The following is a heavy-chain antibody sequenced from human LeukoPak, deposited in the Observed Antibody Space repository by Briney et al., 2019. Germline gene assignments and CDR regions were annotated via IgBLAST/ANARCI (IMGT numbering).Heavy chain of an antibody. J-gene: IGHJ4*02. V-gene: IGHV3-33*06. Sequence: GGSLRLSCAASGFTYSHYGMHWVRQAPGKGLEWVAVIWSDGTEKYYGDAVKGRFTISRDNPRNTLYLQMNSLRGEDTAVYYCAKDAQRGFDYSNSLEFWGQGTLVTVSS. CDR3: AKDAQRGFDYSNSLEF. CDR2: IWSDGTEK. D-gene: IGHD4-11*01. CDR1: GFTYSHYG.